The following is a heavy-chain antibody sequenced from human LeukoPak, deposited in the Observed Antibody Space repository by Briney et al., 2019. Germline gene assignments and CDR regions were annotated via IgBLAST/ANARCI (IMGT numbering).Heavy chain of an antibody. J-gene: IGHJ5*02. CDR1: GFTFSSYA. Sequence: PGGSLRLSCAASGFTFSSYAMSWVRQAPGKGLEWVSALRGSGGGTYYADSVKGRFTISRDNSKNTLYLQMNSLRADDTAVYYCAKAARTGTTFDWFDPWGQGTLVTVSS. CDR3: AKAARTGTTFDWFDP. V-gene: IGHV3-23*01. CDR2: LRGSGGGT. D-gene: IGHD1-1*01.